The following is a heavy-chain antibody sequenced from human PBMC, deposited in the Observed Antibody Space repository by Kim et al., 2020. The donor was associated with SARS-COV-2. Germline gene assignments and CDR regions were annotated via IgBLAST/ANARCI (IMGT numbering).Heavy chain of an antibody. V-gene: IGHV4-34*01. CDR1: GGSFSGYY. CDR3: ARGYGDNQPYFDL. Sequence: SETLSLTCAVYGGSFSGYYWSWIRQPPGKGLEWIGEINNSGSTNYNPSLKSRVTISVDTSKNQFSLKLSSVTAADTAVYYCARGYGDNQPYFDLWGRGTLVTVSS. CDR2: INNSGST. D-gene: IGHD4-17*01. J-gene: IGHJ2*01.